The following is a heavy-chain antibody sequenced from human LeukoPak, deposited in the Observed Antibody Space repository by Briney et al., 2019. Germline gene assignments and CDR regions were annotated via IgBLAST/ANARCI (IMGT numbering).Heavy chain of an antibody. Sequence: PGGSLRLSCVASGFTFSNYSINWVRQAPGKGLEWISFISSSSSYIYYADSVKGRFTISRDNAKNLLYLQMNSLRAEDTAVYYCAANFDFWGQGTLVTVSS. J-gene: IGHJ4*02. CDR2: ISSSSSYI. CDR3: AANFDF. CDR1: GFTFSNYS. V-gene: IGHV3-21*06.